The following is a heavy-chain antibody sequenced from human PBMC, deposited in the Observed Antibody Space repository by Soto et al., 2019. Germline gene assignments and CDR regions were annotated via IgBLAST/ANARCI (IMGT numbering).Heavy chain of an antibody. J-gene: IGHJ4*02. CDR1: GGSFTYT. CDR3: AIGSVVVMGAATGGLIY. CDR2: IIPIFGTA. V-gene: IGHV1-69*01. D-gene: IGHD2-21*01. Sequence: QMHLVQSGAEVKKPGSSVKVSCKASGGSFTYTLSWVRQAPGQGLEWMGGIIPIFGTANYAQKFQGRVTITADESTKTAYMELSTLRSEDTAVYYCAIGSVVVMGAATGGLIYWGQGALVTVSS.